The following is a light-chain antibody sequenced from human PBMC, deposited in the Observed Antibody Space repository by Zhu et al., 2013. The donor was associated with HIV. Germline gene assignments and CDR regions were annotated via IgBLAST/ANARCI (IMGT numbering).Light chain of an antibody. Sequence: DIQMTQSPSSLSASVGDRVTITCQASQDIRNHLNWYQQTPGKAPNLLIYDASNLETGVPSRFSGGGSGTHFTFTISSLRPEDIATYYCQQYGSMSPSSFGQGTKLEI. CDR2: DAS. J-gene: IGKJ2*04. V-gene: IGKV1-33*01. CDR1: QDIRNH. CDR3: QQYGSMSPSS.